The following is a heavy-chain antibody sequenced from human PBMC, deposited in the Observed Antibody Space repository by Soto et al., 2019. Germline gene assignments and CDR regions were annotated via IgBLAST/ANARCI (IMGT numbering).Heavy chain of an antibody. Sequence: QITLKESGPTLVKPTQTLTLTCTFSGFSPSATGVGVAWIRQPPGKALEWLALIYWDDDKRYSPSLKSRLTITKDTSKNQVVLTMTNMDPVDTGTYYCAHRTNDSYFKYWGQVTLVTVSS. CDR2: IYWDDDK. CDR1: GFSPSATGVG. J-gene: IGHJ4*02. CDR3: AHRTNDSYFKY. V-gene: IGHV2-5*02.